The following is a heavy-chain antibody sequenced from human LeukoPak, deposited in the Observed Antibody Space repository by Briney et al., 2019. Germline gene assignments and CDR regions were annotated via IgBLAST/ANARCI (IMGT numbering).Heavy chain of an antibody. D-gene: IGHD2-2*01. CDR1: GGSFSGYY. CDR3: ASRYCSTTSCYLPDY. CDR2: INHSGST. V-gene: IGHV4-34*01. J-gene: IGHJ4*02. Sequence: SETLSLTCAVYGGSFSGYYWSWIRQPPGKGLEWIGEINHSGSTNYNPSLKSRVTISVDTSKNQFSLKLCSVAAADTAVYYCASRYCSTTSCYLPDYWGQGTLVTVSS.